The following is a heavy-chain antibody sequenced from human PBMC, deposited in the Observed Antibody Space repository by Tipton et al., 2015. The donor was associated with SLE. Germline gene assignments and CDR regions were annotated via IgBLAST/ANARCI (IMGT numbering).Heavy chain of an antibody. CDR3: ARGGGSYYDY. CDR1: GGSIRGYY. CDR2: VYSSGST. J-gene: IGHJ4*02. Sequence: TLSLTCTVSGGSIRGYYWSWFRQPAGKGLEWIGRVYSSGSTIYNPSINSRITLSPDTSQNQFYLRVNSGNAADTAVYYCARGGGSYYDYWGQGTLVTVSS. V-gene: IGHV4-4*07. D-gene: IGHD1-26*01.